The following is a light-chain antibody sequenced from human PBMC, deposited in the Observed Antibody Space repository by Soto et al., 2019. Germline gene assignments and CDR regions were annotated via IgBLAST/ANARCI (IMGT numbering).Light chain of an antibody. V-gene: IGLV2-14*01. CDR3: SSYTSISIVV. CDR1: SSDVGGYNY. J-gene: IGLJ2*01. CDR2: EVS. Sequence: QSALTQPASVSGSPGQSITISCTGTSSDVGGYNYVSWYQQHPGKAPKLMIYEVSNRPSGASHRFSGSKSGNTASLTIAGLQAEDEADYYCSSYTSISIVVFGGGTQLTVL.